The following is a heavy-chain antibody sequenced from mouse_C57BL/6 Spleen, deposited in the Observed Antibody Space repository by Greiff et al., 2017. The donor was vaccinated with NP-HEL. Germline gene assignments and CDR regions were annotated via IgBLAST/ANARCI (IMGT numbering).Heavy chain of an antibody. CDR2: INYDGSST. Sequence: EVKLVESEGGLVQPGSSMKLSCTASGFTFSDYYMAWVRQVPEKGLEWVANINYDGSSTYYLDSLKSRFIISRDNAKNILYLQMSSLKSEDTATYYCARENSYDGSSYVNWYFDVWGTGTTVTVSS. CDR3: ARENSYDGSSYVNWYFDV. D-gene: IGHD1-1*01. CDR1: GFTFSDYY. V-gene: IGHV5-16*01. J-gene: IGHJ1*03.